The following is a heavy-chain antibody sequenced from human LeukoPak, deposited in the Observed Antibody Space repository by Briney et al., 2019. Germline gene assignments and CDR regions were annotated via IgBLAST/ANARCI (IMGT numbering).Heavy chain of an antibody. CDR2: IYYSGST. J-gene: IGHJ4*02. D-gene: IGHD5-12*01. CDR1: GGSFSGYY. CDR3: ARGGGGLIVATILPPDY. V-gene: IGHV4-59*01. Sequence: PSETLSLTCAVYGGSFSGYYWSWIRQPPGKGLEWIGYIYYSGSTNYNPSLKSRVTISVDTSKNQFSLKLSSVTAADTAVYYCARGGGGLIVATILPPDYWGQGTLVTVSS.